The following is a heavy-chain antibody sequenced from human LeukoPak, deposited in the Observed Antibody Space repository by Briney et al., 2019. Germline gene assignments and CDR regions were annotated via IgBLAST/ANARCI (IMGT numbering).Heavy chain of an antibody. CDR3: AKDIQLST. V-gene: IGHV3-23*01. CDR2: ISFSGGNS. D-gene: IGHD5-24*01. J-gene: IGHJ3*01. Sequence: PGGSLRLSCAASGFNFRDAARTWVRQAPGKGLEWVSLISFSGGNSYYADSVKGRFTISRDNSKNTLSLQMNSLRVEDTAIYYCAKDIQLSTWGLGTMVTVSS. CDR1: GFNFRDAA.